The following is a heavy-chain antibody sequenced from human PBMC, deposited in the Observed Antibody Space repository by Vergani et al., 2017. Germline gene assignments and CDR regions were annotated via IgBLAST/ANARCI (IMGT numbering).Heavy chain of an antibody. CDR2: IRYDGSSE. CDR1: GFTFSSYA. J-gene: IGHJ6*02. CDR3: ANSVIAGNVGVAYFGMDV. V-gene: IGHV3-30*04. D-gene: IGHD2/OR15-2a*01. Sequence: QVQLVESGGGVVQPGRSLRLSCAASGFTFSSYAMHWVRQAPGKGLEWVAVIRYDGSSEYYGDSVKGRFTISRDKSQNTVNLQMNSLRTEDTAVYFCANSVIAGNVGVAYFGMDVWGRGTTVTVSS.